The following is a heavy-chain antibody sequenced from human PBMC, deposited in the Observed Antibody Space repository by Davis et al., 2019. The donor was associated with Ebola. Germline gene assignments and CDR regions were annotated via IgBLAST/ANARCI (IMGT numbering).Heavy chain of an antibody. D-gene: IGHD6-13*01. CDR3: ARAVAAAARSFDY. J-gene: IGHJ4*02. CDR1: GFTFSSSW. CDR2: INTYGSGT. V-gene: IGHV3-74*01. Sequence: GESLKISCAASGFTFSSSWMHWVRQAPGKGLVWVSRINTYGSGTDYADSVKGRFTISRDNAKNTLYLQMNSLRVEDTAVYYCARAVAAAARSFDYWGQGTLVTVSS.